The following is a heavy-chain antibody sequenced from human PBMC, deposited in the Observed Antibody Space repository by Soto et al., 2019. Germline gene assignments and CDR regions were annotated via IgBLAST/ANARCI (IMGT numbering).Heavy chain of an antibody. J-gene: IGHJ4*02. V-gene: IGHV3-74*01. CDR2: INSDGRTT. CDR3: VRGYSGTYRIDF. CDR1: GFTFSSYW. Sequence: LRLSCAASGFTFSSYWMHWVRQVPGKGLVWVSRINSDGRTTNYTDSVKGRFIISRDNAKSTVHLQMNSLRAEDTAVYYCVRGYSGTYRIDFWGQGALVTVSS. D-gene: IGHD1-26*01.